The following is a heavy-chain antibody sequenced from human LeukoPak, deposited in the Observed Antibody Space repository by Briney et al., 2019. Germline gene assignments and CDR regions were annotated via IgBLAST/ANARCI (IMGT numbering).Heavy chain of an antibody. CDR2: INAGNGNT. D-gene: IGHD4-17*01. J-gene: IGHJ4*02. CDR3: ARDYGDFDSWSLDY. Sequence: GASVKVSCKASGYTFTSYPMHWVRQAPGQRLEWMGWINAGNGNTEYSQKFQGRVTITRDTSASTAHMELSSLRSEDTAVYYCARDYGDFDSWSLDYWGQGTLVSVSS. CDR1: GYTFTSYP. V-gene: IGHV1-3*01.